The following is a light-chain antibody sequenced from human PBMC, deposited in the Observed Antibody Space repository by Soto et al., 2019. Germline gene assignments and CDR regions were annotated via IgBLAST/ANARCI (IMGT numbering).Light chain of an antibody. V-gene: IGKV1-5*03. CDR2: KAS. CDR1: QSISGW. Sequence: DIPMTQSPSTLSASVGDRVTITCRASQSISGWLAWYQQKPGKAPNLLIYKASTLESGVPSRFSGSGSGTEFTLTISSLQPDDFATYYCQQYNSYSKMFGQGTKVEI. CDR3: QQYNSYSKM. J-gene: IGKJ1*01.